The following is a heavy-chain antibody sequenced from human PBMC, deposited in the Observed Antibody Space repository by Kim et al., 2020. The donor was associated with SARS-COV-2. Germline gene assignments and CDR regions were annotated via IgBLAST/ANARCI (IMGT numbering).Heavy chain of an antibody. CDR3: ARDLSRGPFLDY. CDR2: ISSSGSTV. D-gene: IGHD3-10*01. Sequence: GGSLRLSCAASGFTFSDYYMSWIRQAPGKGLEWVSYISSSGSTVYYADSVKGRFTISRDNAKNSLYLQMNSLRAEDTAVYYCARDLSRGPFLDYWGQGTLVTVSS. J-gene: IGHJ4*02. V-gene: IGHV3-11*01. CDR1: GFTFSDYY.